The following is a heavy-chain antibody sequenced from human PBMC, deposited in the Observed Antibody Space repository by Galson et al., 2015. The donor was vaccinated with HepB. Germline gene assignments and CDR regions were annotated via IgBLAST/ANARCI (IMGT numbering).Heavy chain of an antibody. CDR1: GYTFTSYG. Sequence: SVKVSCKASGYTFTSYGFSWVRQAPGQGLEWMGWLSAQTGNTNYAQTFQGRVTMTTDTSTSTAYIELRCVRSDEAAVYYCAREDRSGWGEFDYWGQGTLVTVPS. J-gene: IGHJ4*02. D-gene: IGHD6-19*01. V-gene: IGHV1-18*01. CDR3: AREDRSGWGEFDY. CDR2: LSAQTGNT.